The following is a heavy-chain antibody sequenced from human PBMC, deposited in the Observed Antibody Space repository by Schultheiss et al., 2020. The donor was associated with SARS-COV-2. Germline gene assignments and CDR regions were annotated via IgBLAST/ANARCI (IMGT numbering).Heavy chain of an antibody. CDR1: GGSISSYY. J-gene: IGHJ4*02. CDR2: IYYSGST. V-gene: IGHV4-59*01. D-gene: IGHD6-19*01. Sequence: SETLSLTCTVSGGSISSYYWSWIRQPPGKGLEWIGYIYYSGSTNYNPSLKSRVTISSDTSKNHFSLKLSSIIAADTAVYYCARAGYSSGWYNYWGQGTLVTVSS. CDR3: ARAGYSSGWYNY.